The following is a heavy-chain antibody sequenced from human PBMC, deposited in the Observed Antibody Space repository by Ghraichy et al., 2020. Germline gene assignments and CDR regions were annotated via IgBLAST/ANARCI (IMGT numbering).Heavy chain of an antibody. CDR1: RFTFSSYS. V-gene: IGHV3-21*01. J-gene: IGHJ6*02. CDR2: ISSSSSYI. Sequence: GVLRLSCAASRFTFSSYSMNWVRQAPGKGLEWVSSISSSSSYIYYADSVKGRFTISRDNAKNSLYLQMNSLRAEDTAVYYCARDPAFYSNYAYFYYYGMDVWGQGTTVTVSS. CDR3: ARDPAFYSNYAYFYYYGMDV. D-gene: IGHD4-11*01.